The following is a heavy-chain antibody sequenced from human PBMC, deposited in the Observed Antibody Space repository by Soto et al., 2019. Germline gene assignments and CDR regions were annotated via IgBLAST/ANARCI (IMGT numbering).Heavy chain of an antibody. CDR1: GYTFTSYD. CDR2: MNPNSGNT. J-gene: IGHJ4*02. Sequence: EASVKVSCKASGYTFTSYDINWVRQATGQGLERMGWMNPNSGNTGYAQKFQGRVTMTRNTSISTAYMELSSLRSEDTAVYYCARGYWNPVSFDYWGQGTLVTVSS. D-gene: IGHD1-1*01. CDR3: ARGYWNPVSFDY. V-gene: IGHV1-8*01.